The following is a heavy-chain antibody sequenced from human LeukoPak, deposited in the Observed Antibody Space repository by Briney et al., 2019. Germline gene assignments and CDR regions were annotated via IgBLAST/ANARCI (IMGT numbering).Heavy chain of an antibody. D-gene: IGHD1-26*01. CDR3: ARDLHSGAYTFDY. J-gene: IGHJ4*02. V-gene: IGHV3-48*02. CDR2: ISSTSYTM. Sequence: GGSLRLSCAASGFTFSSFSMNWVRQAPGKGLEWVSYISSTSYTMYYADSVKGRLTISRDNAKNSLYLQMDSLRDEDTAVYYCARDLHSGAYTFDYWGQGTLVTVSS. CDR1: GFTFSSFS.